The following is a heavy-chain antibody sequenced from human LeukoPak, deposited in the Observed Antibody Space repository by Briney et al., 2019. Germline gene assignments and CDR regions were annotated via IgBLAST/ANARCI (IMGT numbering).Heavy chain of an antibody. D-gene: IGHD4-17*01. CDR1: RFTFSSSS. J-gene: IGHJ6*02. V-gene: IGHV3-48*04. CDR2: ISSSSSTI. Sequence: GGALRLSCAASRFTFSSSSMNWVRQAPGKGLEWVSYISSSSSTIYYADSVKGRFTISRDNAKNTLYLQMNSLRAEDTAVYYCARDPEYNDYGDYGRYGMDVWGQGTTVTVSS. CDR3: ARDPEYNDYGDYGRYGMDV.